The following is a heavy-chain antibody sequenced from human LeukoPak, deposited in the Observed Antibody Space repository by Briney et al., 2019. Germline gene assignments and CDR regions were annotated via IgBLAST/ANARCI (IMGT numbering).Heavy chain of an antibody. D-gene: IGHD6-19*01. Sequence: GGSPRLSCAASGFTFSSYAMNWVRQAPGKGLEWVSSISGSGGSTYRADSVKGRFNISRDNSKNTLYLQMNSLRADDTAVYYCAKDARRSSGWYFFDHWGQGTLVTVSS. CDR3: AKDARRSSGWYFFDH. CDR2: ISGSGGST. J-gene: IGHJ4*02. V-gene: IGHV3-23*01. CDR1: GFTFSSYA.